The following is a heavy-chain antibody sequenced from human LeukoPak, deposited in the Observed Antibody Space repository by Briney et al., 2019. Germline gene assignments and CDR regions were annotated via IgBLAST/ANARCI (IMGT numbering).Heavy chain of an antibody. CDR2: ITSSGNTI. CDR1: GFTFRSYE. Sequence: GGSLRLSCAASGFTFRSYEMNWVRQAPGKGLEWVSYITSSGNTIYYADSVKGRFTISRDYAKNSLYLEMNSLRAEDTAVYYCARANYYDISGYDYWGQGTLVTVSS. CDR3: ARANYYDISGYDY. V-gene: IGHV3-48*03. D-gene: IGHD3-22*01. J-gene: IGHJ4*02.